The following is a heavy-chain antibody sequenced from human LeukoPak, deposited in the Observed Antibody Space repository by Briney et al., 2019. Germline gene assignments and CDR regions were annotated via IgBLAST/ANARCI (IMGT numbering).Heavy chain of an antibody. CDR2: INPSGGST. CDR1: GYTFIRYY. CDR3: AAASILTGYYYFDY. Sequence: ASVKVSCKASGYTFIRYYMHWVRHAPGQGLEWMGIINPSGGSTSYAQKFQGRVTMTRDTSTSTVYMELSRLRSEDTAVYYCAAASILTGYYYFDYWGQGTLVTVSS. V-gene: IGHV1-46*01. J-gene: IGHJ4*02. D-gene: IGHD3-9*01.